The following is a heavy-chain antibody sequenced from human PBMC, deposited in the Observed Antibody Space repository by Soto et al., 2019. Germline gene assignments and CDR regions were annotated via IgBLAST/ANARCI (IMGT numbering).Heavy chain of an antibody. CDR1: GFTFSSYA. CDR3: ARGEGLFAY. V-gene: IGHV3-23*01. D-gene: IGHD3-10*02. J-gene: IGHJ4*02. CDR2: ISGNGADT. Sequence: DVQLLESGGGLVQPGGSVRLSCAASGFTFSSYAMSWVRQAPGKGLEWVSAISGNGADTSYADSVRGRFTISRDNDKNFLYLQMNSLRVEDTGVYYCARGEGLFAYWGQGTLVTVSS.